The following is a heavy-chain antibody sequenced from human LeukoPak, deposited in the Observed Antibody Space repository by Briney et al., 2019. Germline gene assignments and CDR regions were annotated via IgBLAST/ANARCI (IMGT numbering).Heavy chain of an antibody. D-gene: IGHD2-2*01. CDR3: ARGPIVVVPAATSGYWFDP. CDR2: INHSGST. Sequence: SEXLSLTCAVYGGSFSGYYWSWIRQPPGKGLEWIGEINHSGSTNYNPSLKSRVTISVDTSKNQFSLKLSSVTAADTAVYYCARGPIVVVPAATSGYWFDPWGQGTLVTVSS. CDR1: GGSFSGYY. J-gene: IGHJ5*02. V-gene: IGHV4-34*01.